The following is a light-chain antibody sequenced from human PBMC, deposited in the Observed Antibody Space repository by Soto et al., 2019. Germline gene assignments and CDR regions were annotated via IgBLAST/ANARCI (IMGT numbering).Light chain of an antibody. CDR2: GAS. J-gene: IGKJ1*01. V-gene: IGKV3-20*01. Sequence: EIVLTQSPGTLSLSPGERATLSCRASQSVSSSYLGWYQQKPGQAPRLLIFGASSRATGIPDRFSGSGSESDFTLTITRLEPEDVAVYYCQQYSDSAWTFGQGTRVEIK. CDR3: QQYSDSAWT. CDR1: QSVSSSY.